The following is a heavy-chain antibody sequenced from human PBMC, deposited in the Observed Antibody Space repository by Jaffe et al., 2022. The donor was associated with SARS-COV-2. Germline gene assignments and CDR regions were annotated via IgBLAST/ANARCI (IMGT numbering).Heavy chain of an antibody. CDR1: GGTLGLHY. D-gene: IGHD3-22*01. CDR2: IHHSGGT. V-gene: IGHV4-34*02. Sequence: QVQLQQWGAGLLKPSETLSLNCGVYGGTLGLHYWTWIRQPPGKGLEWIGEIHHSGGTGYNPSLRSRVSISIDTSKNQFSLDLTSVTAADTAVYYCARKPLLHSSVNPGAFDVWGQGTMVTVSS. J-gene: IGHJ3*01. CDR3: ARKPLLHSSVNPGAFDV.